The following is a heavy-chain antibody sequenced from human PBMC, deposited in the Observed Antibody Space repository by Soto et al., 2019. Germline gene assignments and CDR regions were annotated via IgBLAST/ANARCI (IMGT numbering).Heavy chain of an antibody. CDR2: IDNDGTST. CDR1: GLTVSTNP. D-gene: IGHD3-16*01. Sequence: PGGSLRLACAASGLTVSTNPMSWVRQAPGKGLEWVSRIDNDGTSTTYADSVKGRFTISRDNAKNTLYLQMDSLGAEDTAVYYCASSNWGSDNWGQGTLVTVSS. J-gene: IGHJ4*02. V-gene: IGHV3-74*01. CDR3: ASSNWGSDN.